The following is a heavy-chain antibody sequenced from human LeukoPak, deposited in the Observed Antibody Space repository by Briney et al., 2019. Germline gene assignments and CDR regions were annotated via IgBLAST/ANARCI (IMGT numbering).Heavy chain of an antibody. CDR1: GGSISSYY. J-gene: IGHJ5*02. Sequence: PSETLSLTCTVSGGSISSYYWSWIRQPAGKGLEWIGRIYTSGSTNYNPSLKSRVTMSVDTSKNQFSLKLSSVTAADTAVYYCARSKAHLMITFGGVIVNNWFDPWGQGTLVTVSS. V-gene: IGHV4-4*07. CDR2: IYTSGST. D-gene: IGHD3-16*02. CDR3: ARSKAHLMITFGGVIVNNWFDP.